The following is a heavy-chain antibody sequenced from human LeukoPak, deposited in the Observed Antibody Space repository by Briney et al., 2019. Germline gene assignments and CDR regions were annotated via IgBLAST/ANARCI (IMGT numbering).Heavy chain of an antibody. Sequence: GGSLRLSCAASGFTVSSNYMSWVRQAPGKGLEWVSVIYSGGSTHYADSVKGRFTISRDNSKNTLYLQMNSLRAEDTAVYYCARGLGYSSGWYFDYWGQGTLVTVSS. CDR2: IYSGGST. J-gene: IGHJ4*02. V-gene: IGHV3-66*02. CDR3: ARGLGYSSGWYFDY. D-gene: IGHD6-19*01. CDR1: GFTVSSNY.